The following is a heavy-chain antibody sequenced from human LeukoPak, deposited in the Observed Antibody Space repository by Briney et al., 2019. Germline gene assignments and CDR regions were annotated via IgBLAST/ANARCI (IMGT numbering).Heavy chain of an antibody. V-gene: IGHV1-2*02. J-gene: IGHJ3*02. CDR3: AREARLRDIVVVPAAIGAFDI. Sequence: ASVKVSCKASGYTFTGYYMHWVRQAPGQGLEWMGWINPNSGGTNYAQKFQGRVTMTRDTSISTAYMELSRLRSDDTAVYYCAREARLRDIVVVPAAIGAFDIWGQGTMVTVSS. CDR2: INPNSGGT. CDR1: GYTFTGYY. D-gene: IGHD2-2*01.